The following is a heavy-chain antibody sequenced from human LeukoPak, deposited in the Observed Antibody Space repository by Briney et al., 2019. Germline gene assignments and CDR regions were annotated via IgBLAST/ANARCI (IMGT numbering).Heavy chain of an antibody. J-gene: IGHJ6*02. V-gene: IGHV3-15*07. CDR2: IKNKADGGTT. D-gene: IGHD1-26*01. CDR1: GFTFNNAW. Sequence: GGSLRLSCAASGFTFNNAWINWVRQAPGKGLEWVGRIKNKADGGTTDYAAPVKGRFTISRDDSRNTLYLQMNSLKTEDTAVYYCTTPGSYSAMDVWGQGTTVTVSS. CDR3: TTPGSYSAMDV.